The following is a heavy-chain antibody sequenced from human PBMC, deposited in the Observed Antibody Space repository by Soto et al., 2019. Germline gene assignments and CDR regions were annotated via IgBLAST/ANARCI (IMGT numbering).Heavy chain of an antibody. Sequence: EVQLLESGGGLVQPGGSLRLSCAASGVTFSSYAMSWVRQAPGQGLEWVSAISGSGGSTYYADSVKGRFTISRDNSKNTLSLQMNRLRAEDTAVSYCAKDPDYYDSSGYYPYYFDYWGQGTLVTVAS. D-gene: IGHD3-22*01. V-gene: IGHV3-23*01. CDR3: AKDPDYYDSSGYYPYYFDY. J-gene: IGHJ4*02. CDR2: ISGSGGST. CDR1: GVTFSSYA.